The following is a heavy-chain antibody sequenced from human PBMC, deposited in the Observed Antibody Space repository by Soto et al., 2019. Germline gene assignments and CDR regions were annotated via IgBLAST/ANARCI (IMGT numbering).Heavy chain of an antibody. V-gene: IGHV3-23*01. J-gene: IGHJ2*01. D-gene: IGHD4-17*01. CDR2: SSGSGGST. Sequence: EVQLLESGGVLVQPGGSLRLSGAASGFTCSSYAMSWVRQAPGKGLYLVSASSGSGGSTYYADSVKGRFTISRDNAKNTLYLQMNSLRAEDTAVYYCAQRRADYGGAVYFDLWVRGTMVTVSS. CDR1: GFTCSSYA. CDR3: AQRRADYGGAVYFDL.